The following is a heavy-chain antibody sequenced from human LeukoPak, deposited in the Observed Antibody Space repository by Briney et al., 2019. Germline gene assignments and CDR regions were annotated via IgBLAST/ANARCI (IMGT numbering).Heavy chain of an antibody. CDR1: GFTVSSNY. V-gene: IGHV3-53*01. J-gene: IGHJ5*02. CDR3: ARDPESIQSSDWFDP. D-gene: IGHD2-21*01. Sequence: PGGSLRLSCAASGFTVSSNYMSWVRQAPGKGLEWVSVIYSGGSTYYADSVKGRFTISRDNSKNTLYLQMNSLRAEDTAVYYCARDPESIQSSDWFDPWGQGTLVTVSS. CDR2: IYSGGST.